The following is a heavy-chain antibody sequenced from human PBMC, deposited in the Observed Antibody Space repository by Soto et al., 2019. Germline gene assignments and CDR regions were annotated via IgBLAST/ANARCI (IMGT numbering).Heavy chain of an antibody. J-gene: IGHJ4*02. CDR3: ATTGPD. CDR2: IWFDGSNK. Sequence: QVQLVESGGGVVQPGRSLRLSCAASGFTFSSYGMHWVRQAPGKGLEWVAVIWFDGSNKFYADSVKGRFTISRDNSKNTVSLPMNNLSYEDSAAYYCATTGPDWGQGTLVTVSS. V-gene: IGHV3-33*01. CDR1: GFTFSSYG.